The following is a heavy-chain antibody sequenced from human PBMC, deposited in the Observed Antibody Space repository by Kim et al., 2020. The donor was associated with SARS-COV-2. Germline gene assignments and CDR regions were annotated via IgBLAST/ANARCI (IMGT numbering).Heavy chain of an antibody. Sequence: KGRGTISVDTSKNQFSLKLSSVTAADTAVYYCARDEGSSWSYYYYYGMDVWGQGTTVTVSS. D-gene: IGHD6-13*01. V-gene: IGHV4-34*01. J-gene: IGHJ6*02. CDR3: ARDEGSSWSYYYYYGMDV.